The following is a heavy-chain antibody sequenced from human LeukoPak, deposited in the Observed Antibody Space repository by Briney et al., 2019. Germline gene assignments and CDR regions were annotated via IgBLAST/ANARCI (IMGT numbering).Heavy chain of an antibody. CDR3: ARGVAAPNWFDP. V-gene: IGHV6-1*01. CDR1: GDSVSSNSAA. D-gene: IGHD6-13*01. Sequence: SQTLSLTCAISGDSVSSNSAAWDWIRQSPSRGLEWLGRTYYRSKWYNDYAVSVESRITINPDTSKNQFSLQLNSVTPEDTAVYYCARGVAAPNWFDPWGQGTLVTVSS. CDR2: TYYRSKWYN. J-gene: IGHJ5*02.